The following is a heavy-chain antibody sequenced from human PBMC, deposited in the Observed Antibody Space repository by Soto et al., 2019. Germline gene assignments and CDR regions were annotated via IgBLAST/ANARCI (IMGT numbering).Heavy chain of an antibody. Sequence: QVRLQESGPGLVEPSGTLSLTCAVSGDSVSSSSGWSWVRQAPGKGLEWIGEIYHSGTFNYNPSLASRVSVSVDKSRNQLSLNRKSVTAADTAVYYCVRSVPAATWQYSGMDVWGQGTTVTVSS. J-gene: IGHJ6*02. CDR3: VRSVPAATWQYSGMDV. CDR1: GDSVSSSSG. V-gene: IGHV4-4*02. CDR2: IYHSGTF. D-gene: IGHD2-2*01.